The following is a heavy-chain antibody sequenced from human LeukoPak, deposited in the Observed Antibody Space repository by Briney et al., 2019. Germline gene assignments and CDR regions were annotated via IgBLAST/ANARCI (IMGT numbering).Heavy chain of an antibody. CDR2: IIPIFCIA. J-gene: IGHJ5*02. CDR1: GGTVSSYA. CDR3: ARDLGYSSGSYFPNWFDP. V-gene: IGHV1-69*04. Sequence: SVTVSCKASGGTVSSYAISWVRQAPGQGLEWMGRIIPIFCIANYAQKFQGRVTITADKSTSTAYMELSSLRSEDTAVYYCARDLGYSSGSYFPNWFDPWGQGTLVTVSS. D-gene: IGHD3-10*01.